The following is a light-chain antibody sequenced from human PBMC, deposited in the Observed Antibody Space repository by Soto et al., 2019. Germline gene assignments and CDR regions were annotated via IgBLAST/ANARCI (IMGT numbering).Light chain of an antibody. Sequence: DIQRTQSPSSLSPSVGDRVTITCRASQSISNYLNWYQQKPGKAPKVLIYAASTVQSGVPSRFSGSGSGTDFTLTITSLQPEDFATYYCQQSHRTPITFGQGTRLEIK. CDR2: AAS. V-gene: IGKV1-39*01. CDR3: QQSHRTPIT. CDR1: QSISNY. J-gene: IGKJ5*01.